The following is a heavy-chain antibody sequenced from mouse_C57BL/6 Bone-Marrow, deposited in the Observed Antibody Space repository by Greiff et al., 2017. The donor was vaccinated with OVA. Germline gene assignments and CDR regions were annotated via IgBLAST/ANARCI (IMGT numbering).Heavy chain of an antibody. Sequence: QVHVKQPGAELVKPGASVKLSCKASGYTFTSYWMQWVKQRPGQGLEWIGEIDPSDSYTNYNQKFKGKATLTVDTSSSTAYMQLSSLTSEDSAVYYCARNSDYYGFFDYWGQGTTLTVSS. J-gene: IGHJ2*01. CDR3: ARNSDYYGFFDY. D-gene: IGHD1-1*01. CDR2: IDPSDSYT. CDR1: GYTFTSYW. V-gene: IGHV1-50*01.